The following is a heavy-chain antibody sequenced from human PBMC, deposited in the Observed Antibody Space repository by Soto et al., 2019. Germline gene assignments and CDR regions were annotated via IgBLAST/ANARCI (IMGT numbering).Heavy chain of an antibody. CDR2: IYTSGST. Sequence: ETRSLTGIDAGGSMSSYYWSWIRQPSGKGLEWIGRIYTSGSTNYNPSLKSRVTMSVDTSKNQLSLKLSSVTAADTAVYYCAKGLGGAAGIWMWFDPWGQGTLVTASS. CDR3: AKGLGGAAGIWMWFDP. D-gene: IGHD6-13*01. J-gene: IGHJ5*02. CDR1: GGSMSSYY. V-gene: IGHV4-4*07.